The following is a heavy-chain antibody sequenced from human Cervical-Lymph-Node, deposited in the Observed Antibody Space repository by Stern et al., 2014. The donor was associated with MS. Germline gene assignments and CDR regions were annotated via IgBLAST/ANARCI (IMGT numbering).Heavy chain of an antibody. J-gene: IGHJ6*02. Sequence: EVQLVQSGAEVKKPGESLKISCKGSGFNFTNYWIGWVRQMPGTGLEWMGILNAGDSDTRYSPSFQGQVILSVCKSISTAYLQWTSLKASDTAMYYCARRRYCTGVNCFYYYYGLDVWGQGTTVTVS. CDR2: LNAGDSDT. CDR3: ARRRYCTGVNCFYYYYGLDV. CDR1: GFNFTNYW. V-gene: IGHV5-51*01. D-gene: IGHD2-15*01.